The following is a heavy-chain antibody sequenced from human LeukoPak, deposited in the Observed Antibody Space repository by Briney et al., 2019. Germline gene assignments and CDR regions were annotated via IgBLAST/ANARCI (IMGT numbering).Heavy chain of an antibody. CDR1: QFVFRNYW. D-gene: IGHD5-18*01. V-gene: IGHV3-7*01. CDR3: TRDAAYGYDRFDY. J-gene: IGHJ4*02. CDR2: IKEDGSDK. Sequence: PGGSLRLSCAASQFVFRNYWMAWVRQAPGKGLEWVANIKEDGSDKNYVDSVKGRFTISRDNAENSLYLQMNGLSAEDTAVYYCTRDAAYGYDRFDYWGRGTQVTVSS.